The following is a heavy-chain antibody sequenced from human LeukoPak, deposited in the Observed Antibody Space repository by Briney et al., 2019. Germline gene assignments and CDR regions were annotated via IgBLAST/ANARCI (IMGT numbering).Heavy chain of an antibody. V-gene: IGHV1-2*02. CDR2: INPNSGGT. Sequence: ASVKVSCKASGYTFSGYYMHWVRQAPGQGLEWMGWINPNSGGTNYAQKFQGRVTMTRDTSISTAYMELSRLRSDDTAVYYCARGAKYQLLRELLVYWGQGTLVTVSS. CDR1: GYTFSGYY. CDR3: ARGAKYQLLRELLVY. D-gene: IGHD2-2*01. J-gene: IGHJ4*02.